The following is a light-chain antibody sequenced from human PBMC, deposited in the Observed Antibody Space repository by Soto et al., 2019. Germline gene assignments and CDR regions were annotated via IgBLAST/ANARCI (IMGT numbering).Light chain of an antibody. Sequence: QSALTQAPSVAGSPGQSVTISCTGTNNDVGGYKGVSWYQQSPCTAPKLIIYEVSNRPSGVPGRFSGSKSGNTASLTISGLQAEDEADYYCFSYTRRDTYVFGPGTKVTVL. V-gene: IGLV2-18*02. CDR1: NNDVGGYKG. CDR3: FSYTRRDTYV. CDR2: EVS. J-gene: IGLJ1*01.